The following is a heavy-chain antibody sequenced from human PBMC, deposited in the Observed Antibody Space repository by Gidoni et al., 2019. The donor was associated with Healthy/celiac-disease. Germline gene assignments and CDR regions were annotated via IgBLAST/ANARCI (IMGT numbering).Heavy chain of an antibody. D-gene: IGHD5-12*01. V-gene: IGHV3-66*02. CDR1: GFTVSSNY. CDR3: ARDLGPHQRWLPTPLDY. CDR2: IYSGGST. J-gene: IGHJ4*02. Sequence: EVQLVESGGGLVQPGGSLRLSCAASGFTVSSNYMSWVRQAPGKGLEWVSVIYSGGSTYYADSVKGRFTISRDNSKNTLYLQMNSLRAEDTAVYYCARDLGPHQRWLPTPLDYWGQGTLVTVSS.